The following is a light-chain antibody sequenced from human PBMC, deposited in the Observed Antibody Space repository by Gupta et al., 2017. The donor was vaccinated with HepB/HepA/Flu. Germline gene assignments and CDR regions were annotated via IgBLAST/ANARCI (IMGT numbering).Light chain of an antibody. V-gene: IGKV3-11*01. CDR2: EAS. CDR3: QQRSNWLT. CDR1: QSVSSY. J-gene: IGKJ4*01. Sequence: IVLTQSPATLSLSPGDRATLSCRASQSVSSYLAWYQQKPGQAPRLLIYEASNRATGIPARFSGSGSGTDFTLTISSLEPEDFAVYYCQQRSNWLTFGGGTKVEIK.